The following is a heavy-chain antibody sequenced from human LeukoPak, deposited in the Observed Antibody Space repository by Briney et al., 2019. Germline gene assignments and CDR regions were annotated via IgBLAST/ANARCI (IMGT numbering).Heavy chain of an antibody. Sequence: PGRSLRLSCAASGFTFDDYAMHWVRQAPGKGLEWVSGISWNSGSIGYADSVKGRFTISRDNAKNSLYLQMNSLRAEDTALYYCAKDRRYCSGGSCHSESSGMDVWGQGTTVTVSS. CDR3: AKDRRYCSGGSCHSESSGMDV. CDR2: ISWNSGSI. D-gene: IGHD2-15*01. V-gene: IGHV3-9*01. CDR1: GFTFDDYA. J-gene: IGHJ6*02.